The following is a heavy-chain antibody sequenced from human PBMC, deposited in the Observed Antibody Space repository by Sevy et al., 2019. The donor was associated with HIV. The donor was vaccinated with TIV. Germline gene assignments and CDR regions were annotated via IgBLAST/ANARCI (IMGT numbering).Heavy chain of an antibody. D-gene: IGHD1-26*01. Sequence: GGSLRLSCAASGFTFTSDYMHWVRQPPGKGLVWVSHINTDGKIIRYADSVKGRFTTSRDNAKNTLYLQMNSLRAEDTAVYYCARGSRGTFGSWGQGTLVTVTS. CDR2: INTDGKII. J-gene: IGHJ4*02. V-gene: IGHV3-74*01. CDR3: ARGSRGTFGS. CDR1: GFTFTSDY.